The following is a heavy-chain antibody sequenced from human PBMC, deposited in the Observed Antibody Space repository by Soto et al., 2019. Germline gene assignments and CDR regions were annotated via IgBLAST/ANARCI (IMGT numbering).Heavy chain of an antibody. D-gene: IGHD6-13*01. J-gene: IGHJ5*02. V-gene: IGHV5-51*01. CDR1: GYSFTSYW. Sequence: GESLKISCKGSGYSFTSYWIGWVRQMPGKGLEWMGIIYPGDSDTRYSPSFQGQATISADKSISTAYLQWSSLKASDTAMYYCARHISEWQQLGGRFDPWGQGTLVTVSS. CDR2: IYPGDSDT. CDR3: ARHISEWQQLGGRFDP.